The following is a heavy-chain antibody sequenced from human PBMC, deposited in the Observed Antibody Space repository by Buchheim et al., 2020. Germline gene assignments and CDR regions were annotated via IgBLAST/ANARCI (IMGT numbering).Heavy chain of an antibody. CDR2: IWYDGSNK. J-gene: IGHJ3*02. Sequence: QVQLVESGGGVVQPGRSLRLSCAASGFTFSSYGMHWVRQAPGKGLEWVAVIWYDGSNKYYADSVKGRFTISRDNSKNTLYLQMNSLRAEDTAVYYCARPYYYDSSGYFDAFDIWGQGT. D-gene: IGHD3-22*01. CDR1: GFTFSSYG. V-gene: IGHV3-33*01. CDR3: ARPYYYDSSGYFDAFDI.